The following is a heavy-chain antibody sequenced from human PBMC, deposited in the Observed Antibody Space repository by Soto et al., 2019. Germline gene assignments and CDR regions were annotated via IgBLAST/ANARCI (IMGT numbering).Heavy chain of an antibody. Sequence: GGSLRLSCAASGFTFSSYWMHWVRQAPGKGLVWVSRINSDGSSTSYADSVKGRFTISRDNAKNTLYLQMNSLRAEDTAVYYCARDLGAYYYDSSGYYYDASEYFDYWGQGTLVTVSS. D-gene: IGHD3-22*01. CDR3: ARDLGAYYYDSSGYYYDASEYFDY. CDR1: GFTFSSYW. J-gene: IGHJ4*02. CDR2: INSDGSST. V-gene: IGHV3-74*01.